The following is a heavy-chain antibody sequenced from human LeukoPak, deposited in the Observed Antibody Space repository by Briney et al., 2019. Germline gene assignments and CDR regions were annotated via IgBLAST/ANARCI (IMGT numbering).Heavy chain of an antibody. Sequence: GGSLRLSCAASGFTFSSYAMSWVRQAPGKGLEWVSAISGSGGSTYYADSVKGRFTISRDNSKKTLYLQMNSLRAEDTAVYYCAKGPYDDYVPYYYYYMDVWGKGTTVTVSS. CDR2: ISGSGGST. CDR1: GFTFSSYA. D-gene: IGHD4-17*01. J-gene: IGHJ6*03. V-gene: IGHV3-23*01. CDR3: AKGPYDDYVPYYYYYMDV.